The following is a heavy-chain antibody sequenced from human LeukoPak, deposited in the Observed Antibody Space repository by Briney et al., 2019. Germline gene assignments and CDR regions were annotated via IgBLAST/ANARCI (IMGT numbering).Heavy chain of an antibody. D-gene: IGHD3-22*01. CDR2: IAPSDSYT. Sequence: GESLQISCKVSGYSFPSYWITWVRQVPGKGLEWMGRIAPSDSYTNYNPSFEGHVTMSVEKSITTVYLQWSSLKASDTAMYYCVRQPPGVYDTTQNWFDPWGQGTLVTVSS. V-gene: IGHV5-10-1*01. J-gene: IGHJ5*02. CDR3: VRQPPGVYDTTQNWFDP. CDR1: GYSFPSYW.